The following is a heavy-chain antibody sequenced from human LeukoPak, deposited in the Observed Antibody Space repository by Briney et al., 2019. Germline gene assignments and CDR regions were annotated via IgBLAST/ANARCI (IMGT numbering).Heavy chain of an antibody. V-gene: IGHV1-2*02. J-gene: IGHJ4*02. CDR2: INPHSGAI. CDR3: ARGRYSGYDFAN. D-gene: IGHD5-12*01. CDR1: GYTFTDYY. Sequence: GASVKVSCKASGYTFTDYYIHWVRQAPGQGLEWMGWINPHSGAINHAQKFQGRVTISADKSISTAYLQWSSLKASDTAMYYCARGRYSGYDFANWGQGTLVTVSS.